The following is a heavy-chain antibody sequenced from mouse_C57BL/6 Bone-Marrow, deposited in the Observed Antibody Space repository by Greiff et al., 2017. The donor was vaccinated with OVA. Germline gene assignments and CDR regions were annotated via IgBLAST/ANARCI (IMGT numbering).Heavy chain of an antibody. Sequence: EVHLVESGGGLVQPGGSLKLSCAASGFTFSDYYMYWVRQTPEKRLEWVAYISNGGGSTYYPDTVKGRFTISTDNAKNTLYLQMSRLKSEDTAMYYCAKPNYYGSRKGSPCFDYWGQGTTLTVSS. D-gene: IGHD1-1*01. CDR1: GFTFSDYY. V-gene: IGHV5-12*01. CDR3: AKPNYYGSRKGSPCFDY. J-gene: IGHJ2*01. CDR2: ISNGGGST.